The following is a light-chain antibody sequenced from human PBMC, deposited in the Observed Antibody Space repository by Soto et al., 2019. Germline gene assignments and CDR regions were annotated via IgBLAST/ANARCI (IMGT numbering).Light chain of an antibody. CDR2: DVS. J-gene: IGLJ2*01. V-gene: IGLV2-14*01. CDR1: SSDVGGYNY. CDR3: SSYTSSIL. Sequence: QSALTQHASVSGSPGQSITISCTGTSSDVGGYNYVSWYQQHPGKAPKLMIYDVSNRPSGVSNRFSGSKSGNTASLTISGLQAEDEADYYCSSYTSSILFGVGTKLTVL.